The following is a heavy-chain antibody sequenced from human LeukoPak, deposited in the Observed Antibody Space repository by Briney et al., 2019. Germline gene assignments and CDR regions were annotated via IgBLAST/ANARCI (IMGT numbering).Heavy chain of an antibody. V-gene: IGHV3-23*01. CDR1: GFTFSSHG. D-gene: IGHD6-13*01. CDR3: AKERDGLAAAGREAFDY. CDR2: ISSSGDYP. J-gene: IGHJ4*02. Sequence: PGGSLRLSCVASGFTFSSHGMVWVRQGPGKGLECVSTISSSGDYPYYADSVKGRFTISRDNSKNTFYLQMNSLRAEDTAVYYCAKERDGLAAAGREAFDYWGQGTLVTVSS.